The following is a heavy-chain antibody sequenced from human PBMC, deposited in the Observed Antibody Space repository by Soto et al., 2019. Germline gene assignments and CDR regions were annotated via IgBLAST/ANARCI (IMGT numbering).Heavy chain of an antibody. Sequence: SVKVSCKASGGTFSSYAISWVRQAPGQGLEWMGGIIPIFGTANYAQKFQGRVTITADESTSTAYMELSSLRSEDTAVYYCARDSYYYDSSGYPAAYYYYGMDVWGQGTTVTVSS. CDR1: GGTFSSYA. V-gene: IGHV1-69*13. CDR2: IIPIFGTA. CDR3: ARDSYYYDSSGYPAAYYYYGMDV. J-gene: IGHJ6*02. D-gene: IGHD3-22*01.